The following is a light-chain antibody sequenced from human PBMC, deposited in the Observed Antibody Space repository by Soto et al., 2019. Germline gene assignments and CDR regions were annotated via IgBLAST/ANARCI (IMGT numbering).Light chain of an antibody. J-gene: IGKJ1*01. CDR1: QSVGRK. V-gene: IGKV3-15*01. Sequence: EIVMTQSPATLSVSPGERATLFCRASQSVGRKLAWYQQTRGQAPRLLIYGASTRATGVPARFSGSGSGTEFPLTISNVQSEDFAVYHCQQYDKWPRTFGQGTKVEI. CDR3: QQYDKWPRT. CDR2: GAS.